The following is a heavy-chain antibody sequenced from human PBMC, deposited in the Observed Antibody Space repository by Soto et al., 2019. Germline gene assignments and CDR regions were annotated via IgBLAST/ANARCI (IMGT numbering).Heavy chain of an antibody. D-gene: IGHD3-10*01. V-gene: IGHV3-7*04. J-gene: IGHJ6*02. CDR2: IKQDGSEK. CDR3: ARDGYGSRKYYYYYGMDV. CDR1: GFTFSSYW. Sequence: PGGSLRLSCAASGFTFSSYWMSWVRQAPGKGLEWVANIKQDGSEKYYVDSVKGRFTISRDNAKNSLYLQMNSLRAEDTAVYYCARDGYGSRKYYYYYGMDVWGQGTTVTV.